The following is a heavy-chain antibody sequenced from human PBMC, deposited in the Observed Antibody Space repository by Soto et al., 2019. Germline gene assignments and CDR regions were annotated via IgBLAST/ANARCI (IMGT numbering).Heavy chain of an antibody. Sequence: EVQLVESGGGLVKPGGSLRLSCAASGLTFSDAWMNWLPKFPGKGLEWVARIRSQTDGGTTDYTAPVNGRFTISRDDSKNTLYLQMNSLKTEDTAIYCCATAPGYWGSAPLDYWGQGTLVTVSS. J-gene: IGHJ4*02. D-gene: IGHD7-27*01. V-gene: IGHV3-15*07. CDR1: GLTFSDAW. CDR3: ATAPGYWGSAPLDY. CDR2: IRSQTDGGTT.